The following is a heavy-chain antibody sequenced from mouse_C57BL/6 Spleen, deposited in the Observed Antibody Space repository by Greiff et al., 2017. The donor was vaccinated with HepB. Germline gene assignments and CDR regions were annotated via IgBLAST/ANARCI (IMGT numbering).Heavy chain of an antibody. D-gene: IGHD1-1*01. J-gene: IGHJ3*01. CDR1: GYTFTSYW. V-gene: IGHV1-72*01. CDR2: IDPNSGGT. Sequence: QVQLQQPGAELVKPGASVKLSCKASGYTFTSYWMHWVKQRPGRGLEWIGRIDPNSGGTKYNEKFKSKATLTVDKPSSTAYMQLSSLTSEDSAVYYCASPTGYYGSSWIAYWGQGTLVTVSA. CDR3: ASPTGYYGSSWIAY.